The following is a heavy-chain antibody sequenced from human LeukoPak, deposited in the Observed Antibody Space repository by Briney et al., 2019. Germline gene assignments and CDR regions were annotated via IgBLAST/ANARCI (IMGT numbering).Heavy chain of an antibody. CDR1: GGSFSSYY. CDR2: INHSGST. CDR3: ARGGVSYGSYLLSRRRWFDP. V-gene: IGHV4-34*01. Sequence: SETLSLTCAVYGGSFSSYYWSWIRQPPGKGLEWIGEINHSGSTNYNPSLKGRVTISVDTSKNQFSLKLSSVTAADTAVYYCARGGVSYGSYLLSRRRWFDPWGQGTLVTVSS. D-gene: IGHD1-26*01. J-gene: IGHJ5*02.